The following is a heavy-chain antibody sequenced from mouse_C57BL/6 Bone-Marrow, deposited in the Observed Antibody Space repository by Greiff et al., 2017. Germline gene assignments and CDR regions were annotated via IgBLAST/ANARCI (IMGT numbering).Heavy chain of an antibody. Sequence: EVQGVESGGGLVQPGGSMKLSCAASGFTFSDAWMDWVRQSPEKGLEWVAEIRNKANNHATYYAESVKGRFTISRDDSKSSVYLQMNSLRAEDTGIYYCTKWLRRRAFAYWGQGTLVTVSA. V-gene: IGHV6-6*01. D-gene: IGHD2-2*01. J-gene: IGHJ3*01. CDR2: IRNKANNHAT. CDR3: TKWLRRRAFAY. CDR1: GFTFSDAW.